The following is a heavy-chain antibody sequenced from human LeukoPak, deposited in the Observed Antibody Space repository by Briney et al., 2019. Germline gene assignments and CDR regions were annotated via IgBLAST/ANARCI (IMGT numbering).Heavy chain of an antibody. CDR2: INPNSGGT. D-gene: IGHD5-12*01. V-gene: IGHV1-2*02. J-gene: IGHJ4*02. CDR3: ARTPWSGYDWDY. CDR1: GYTFTGYY. Sequence: ASVKVSCKDSGYTFTGYYMHWVRQAPGQGLEWMGWINPNSGGTNYAQKFQGRVTMTRDTSISTAYMELSRLRSDDTAVYYCARTPWSGYDWDYWGQGTLVTVSS.